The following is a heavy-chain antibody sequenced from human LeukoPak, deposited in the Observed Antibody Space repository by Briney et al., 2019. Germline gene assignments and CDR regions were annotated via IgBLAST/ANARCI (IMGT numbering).Heavy chain of an antibody. CDR2: IDPSDSYT. CDR3: ARRLQRHFDY. D-gene: IGHD2-15*01. J-gene: IGHJ4*02. Sequence: GESLKISCKGSGYSFTSYWISWVRQMPGKGLEWMGRIDPSDSYTNYNPSFQGHVTISVDKSISTAYLQWSSLKASDTAMYYCARRLQRHFDYWGQGTLVTASS. CDR1: GYSFTSYW. V-gene: IGHV5-10-1*01.